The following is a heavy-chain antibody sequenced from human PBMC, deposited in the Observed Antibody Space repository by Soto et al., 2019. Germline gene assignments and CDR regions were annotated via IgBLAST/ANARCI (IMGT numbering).Heavy chain of an antibody. CDR1: GFTVSSKY. CDR2: IWSAGLT. CDR3: AKDRNYPRDQFHY. Sequence: GGSLRLSCAASGFTVSSKYMNWVRQAPGKGLEWVSIIWSAGLTYYADSVRGRFTISRDNSKNTIFLHMDSLRAEDTAVYYCAKDRNYPRDQFHYWGQGTLVTVSS. D-gene: IGHD1-7*01. J-gene: IGHJ4*02. V-gene: IGHV3-53*01.